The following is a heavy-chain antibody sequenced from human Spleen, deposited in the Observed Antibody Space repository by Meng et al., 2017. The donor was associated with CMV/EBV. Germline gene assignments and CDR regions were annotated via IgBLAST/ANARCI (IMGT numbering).Heavy chain of an antibody. CDR1: GLTFSSYW. CDR3: ARDSSTGYGDY. V-gene: IGHV3-7*01. D-gene: IGHD2-2*03. Sequence: GESLKISCEVSGLTFSSYWMAWARQVPGKELKWVANISPDGSVTYYVDSVKGRFTISRHNAKNSLYLLMNSLRAEDTAVYYCARDSSTGYGDYWGQGTLVTVSS. J-gene: IGHJ4*02. CDR2: ISPDGSVT.